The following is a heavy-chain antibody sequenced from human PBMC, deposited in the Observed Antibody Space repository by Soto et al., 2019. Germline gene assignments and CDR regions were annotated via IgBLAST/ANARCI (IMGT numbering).Heavy chain of an antibody. D-gene: IGHD4-17*01. Sequence: SLRLSCAASGFTFSSFALYWVRQAPGKGLEWLAVISYDGSKKYYADSVRGRFTISRDNSKNTLYLQMNGLRTEDSAVYYCTRDMDYGDRAFGDYWGQGTLVTVSS. J-gene: IGHJ4*02. CDR1: GFTFSSFA. CDR3: TRDMDYGDRAFGDY. V-gene: IGHV3-30-3*01. CDR2: ISYDGSKK.